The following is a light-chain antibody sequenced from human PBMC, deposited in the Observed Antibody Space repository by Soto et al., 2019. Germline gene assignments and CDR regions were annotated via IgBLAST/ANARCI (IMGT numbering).Light chain of an antibody. CDR3: QQYNSYSPRT. V-gene: IGKV1-5*01. CDR1: QSVCSF. CDR2: DAS. J-gene: IGKJ1*01. Sequence: DIQMTQSPSTPSASVGDRVTITCRASQSVCSFLAWYQQKPGKAPKVLIYDASTLENGVPSRFSGSGSGTEFTLTISSLQPDDFATYYCQQYNSYSPRTFGQGTKV.